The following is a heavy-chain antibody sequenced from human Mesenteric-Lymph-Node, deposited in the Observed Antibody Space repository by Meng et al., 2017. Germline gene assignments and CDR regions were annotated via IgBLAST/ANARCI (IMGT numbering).Heavy chain of an antibody. J-gene: IGHJ4*02. CDR2: VYHRGDT. V-gene: IGHV4-4*02. CDR1: GDSISSDIW. CDR3: GRDQGRQLINH. Sequence: QGQLQVWGPGRVTPSGTLSLTCTVSGDSISSDIWWSWVRQPPGKGLEWIGEVYHRGDTNYNPSLKSRVVISVDRSKNQFSLNLSSVTAADTAVYYCGRDQGRQLINHWGQGTLVTVSS. D-gene: IGHD1-1*01.